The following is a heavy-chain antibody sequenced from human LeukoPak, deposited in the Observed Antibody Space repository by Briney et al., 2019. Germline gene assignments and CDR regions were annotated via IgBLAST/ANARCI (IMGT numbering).Heavy chain of an antibody. Sequence: SQTLSLTCAVSGGSISSGGYSWSWIRQPPGKGLEWIGYIYHSGSTYYNPSLKSRVTISVDRSKNQFSLKLSSVTAADTAVYYCARGSGYDLRTFDYWGQGTLVTVSS. CDR1: GGSISSGGYS. V-gene: IGHV4-30-2*01. CDR3: ARGSGYDLRTFDY. J-gene: IGHJ4*02. D-gene: IGHD5-12*01. CDR2: IYHSGST.